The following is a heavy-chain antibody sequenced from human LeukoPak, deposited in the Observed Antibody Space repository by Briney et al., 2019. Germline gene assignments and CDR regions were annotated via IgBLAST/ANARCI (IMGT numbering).Heavy chain of an antibody. Sequence: PGRSLRLSCAASGFTFSSYAMHWVRQAPGKGLEWVSYITTSGRTIYYADSVKGRFTISRDNAKNSLYLQMNSLRAEDTAVYYCARGEDYGTNSFDYWGQGTLVTVSS. D-gene: IGHD4-17*01. CDR3: ARGEDYGTNSFDY. V-gene: IGHV3-48*03. CDR2: ITTSGRTI. CDR1: GFTFSSYA. J-gene: IGHJ4*02.